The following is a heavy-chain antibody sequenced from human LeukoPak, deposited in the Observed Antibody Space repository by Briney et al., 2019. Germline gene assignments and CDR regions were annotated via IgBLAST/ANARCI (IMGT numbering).Heavy chain of an antibody. CDR2: IYISGST. CDR3: AATAGISRHCYYYGMDV. CDR1: GGSISSYY. J-gene: IGHJ6*02. D-gene: IGHD2/OR15-2a*01. Sequence: SETLSLTCTVSGGSISSYYWSWIRQPAGKGLEWIGRIYISGSTNYNPSLKSRVTMSVDTSKNQFSLKLSSVTAADTAVYYCAATAGISRHCYYYGMDVWGQGTTVTVSS. V-gene: IGHV4-4*07.